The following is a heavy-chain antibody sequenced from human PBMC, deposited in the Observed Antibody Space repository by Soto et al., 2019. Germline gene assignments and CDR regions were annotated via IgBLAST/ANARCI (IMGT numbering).Heavy chain of an antibody. CDR3: ARGGYFDSSNYLAY. V-gene: IGHV1-2*02. CDR2: INPGSGVT. J-gene: IGHJ4*02. CDR1: GYSFTKYH. Sequence: GASVKVSCKASGYSFTKYHMHWVRQAPGQGLEWMGWINPGSGVTNQAQKFQGRVTMTRDTSITTTYMELNSLTSDDTAVYYCARGGYFDSSNYLAYWGLGTL. D-gene: IGHD3-22*01.